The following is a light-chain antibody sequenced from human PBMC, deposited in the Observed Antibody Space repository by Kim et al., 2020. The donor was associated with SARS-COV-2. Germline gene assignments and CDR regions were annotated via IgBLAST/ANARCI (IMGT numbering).Light chain of an antibody. CDR1: QRVSSNY. V-gene: IGKV3-20*01. J-gene: IGKJ1*01. Sequence: PPGERATPSCSASQRVSSNYLAWYQLKPGQAPRLLISGASSRATGIPDRISGSGSGTDFSLTISGLEPEDFAVYYCQQYGDSPRTFGQGTKVDIK. CDR3: QQYGDSPRT. CDR2: GAS.